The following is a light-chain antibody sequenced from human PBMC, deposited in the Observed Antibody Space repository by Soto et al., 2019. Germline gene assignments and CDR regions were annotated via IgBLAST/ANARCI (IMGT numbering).Light chain of an antibody. Sequence: MAQSPSSLSPSIRYSVTITCRASQTIIGYLNWYQQKPGKAPRLLINAASNLQSGVPSRFRGSGSETDFTLTITSLQPEDFATYYCQQSYTTPRTFGQGTKVDIK. CDR3: QQSYTTPRT. CDR1: QTIIGY. J-gene: IGKJ1*01. V-gene: IGKV1-39*01. CDR2: AAS.